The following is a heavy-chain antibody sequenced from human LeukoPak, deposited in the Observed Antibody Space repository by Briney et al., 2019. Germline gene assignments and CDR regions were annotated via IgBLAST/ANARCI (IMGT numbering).Heavy chain of an antibody. CDR3: AKAPYSGSYYRIDY. Sequence: GGSLRLSCAASGFIFSSYAMSWVRQAPGKGLEWVSDISGSGNNTYYADSVKGRFTISRDNSKNTPYLQMNSLRAEDTAVYYCAKAPYSGSYYRIDYWGQGTLVTVSS. CDR1: GFIFSSYA. V-gene: IGHV3-23*01. J-gene: IGHJ4*02. CDR2: ISGSGNNT. D-gene: IGHD1-26*01.